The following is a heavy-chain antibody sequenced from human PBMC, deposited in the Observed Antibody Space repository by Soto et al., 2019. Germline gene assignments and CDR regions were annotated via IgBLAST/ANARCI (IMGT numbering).Heavy chain of an antibody. CDR3: ARGLGYCSGGSCYPHY. D-gene: IGHD2-15*01. V-gene: IGHV4-34*01. CDR2: INHSGST. CDR1: GGSFSGYY. J-gene: IGHJ4*02. Sequence: SETLSLTCAVYGGSFSGYYWSWIRQPPGKGLEWIGEINHSGSTNYNPSLKSRVTISVDTSKNQFSLKLSSVTAADTAVYYCARGLGYCSGGSCYPHYWGQGTLVTVSS.